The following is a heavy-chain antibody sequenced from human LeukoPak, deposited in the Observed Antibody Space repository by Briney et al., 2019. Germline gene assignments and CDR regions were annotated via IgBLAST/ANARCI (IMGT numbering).Heavy chain of an antibody. CDR1: GGSIGSSSYY. V-gene: IGHV4-39*07. J-gene: IGHJ6*03. CDR3: ARGAGSCGSSTSCYPPHYYYYYMDV. D-gene: IGHD2-2*01. CDR2: IYYSGST. Sequence: SETLSLTCTVSGGSIGSSSYYWGWIRQPPGKGLEWIGSIYYSGSTYYNPSLKSRVTISVDTSKNQFSLKLSSVTAADTAVYYCARGAGSCGSSTSCYPPHYYYYYMDVWGKGTTVTVSS.